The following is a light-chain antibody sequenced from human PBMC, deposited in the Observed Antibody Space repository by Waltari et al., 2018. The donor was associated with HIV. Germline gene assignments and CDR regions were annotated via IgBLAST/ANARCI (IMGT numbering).Light chain of an antibody. Sequence: DIVMTQSPDSLAVSPGGRATINCRSSRSLLHSSKNKNDLAWYQQKPGQPPKLLIYRASTRQSGVPERFSGSGSGTDFTLTISSLQAEDAAVYYCQQYFSLPATFGQGTKVEIK. CDR3: QQYFSLPAT. CDR2: RAS. J-gene: IGKJ1*01. V-gene: IGKV4-1*01. CDR1: RSLLHSSKNKND.